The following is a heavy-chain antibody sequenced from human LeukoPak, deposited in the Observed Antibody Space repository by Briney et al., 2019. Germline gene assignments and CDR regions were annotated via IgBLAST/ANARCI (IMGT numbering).Heavy chain of an antibody. D-gene: IGHD1/OR15-1a*01. V-gene: IGHV1-18*01. CDR2: ISAYNGNT. CDR3: ARSDWNNDYWFDP. Sequence: GASVKVSCKASGYTFTNYGVSWVRQAPGQGLEWMGWISAYNGNTNYTQKLQGRVTMTTDTSTSTAYMEVRSLVSDDTAVYYCARSDWNNDYWFDPWGQGTLVTVSS. CDR1: GYTFTNYG. J-gene: IGHJ5*02.